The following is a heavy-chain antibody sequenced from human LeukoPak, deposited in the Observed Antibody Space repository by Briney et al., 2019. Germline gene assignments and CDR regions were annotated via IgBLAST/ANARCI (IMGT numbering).Heavy chain of an antibody. CDR3: GGHSSGIGALDP. J-gene: IGHJ5*02. V-gene: IGHV1-2*02. D-gene: IGHD6-19*01. CDR1: GYTFTGYY. Sequence: GASLKSSCKASGYTFTGYYMHWGRQAPGQGLEWMGWSNPNSGGTNYAQKFQSRVSMTRGTSTSTAYMELSRMRSDDTAVFYSGGHSSGIGALDPWGQGTLVTVSS. CDR2: SNPNSGGT.